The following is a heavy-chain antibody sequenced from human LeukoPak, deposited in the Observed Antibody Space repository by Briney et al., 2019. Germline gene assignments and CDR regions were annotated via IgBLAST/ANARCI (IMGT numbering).Heavy chain of an antibody. CDR2: IYYSGST. V-gene: IGHV4-31*08. CDR3: VRHYGGNYLPTVGY. Sequence: SETLSLTCTVSGGSISSGGYYWSWIRQHPGKGLEWIGYIYYSGSTYYNPSLKSRVTMSIDRSKNQFSLKLSSVTAADTAVYYCVRHYGGNYLPTVGYWGQGTLVTVSS. D-gene: IGHD4-23*01. CDR1: GGSISSGGYY. J-gene: IGHJ4*02.